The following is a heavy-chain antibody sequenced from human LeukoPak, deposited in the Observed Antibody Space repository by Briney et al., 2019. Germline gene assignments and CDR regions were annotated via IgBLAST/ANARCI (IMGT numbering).Heavy chain of an antibody. Sequence: GGSLRLSCAASGFTFSSYAMHWVCQAPGKGLEWVAFISYDGSNKYYADSVKGRFTISRDNAKNSLYLQMNSLRADDTAVYYCVRRSGGERSFDYWGQGTLVTVSS. J-gene: IGHJ4*02. CDR1: GFTFSSYA. D-gene: IGHD1-26*01. CDR3: VRRSGGERSFDY. V-gene: IGHV3-30*04. CDR2: ISYDGSNK.